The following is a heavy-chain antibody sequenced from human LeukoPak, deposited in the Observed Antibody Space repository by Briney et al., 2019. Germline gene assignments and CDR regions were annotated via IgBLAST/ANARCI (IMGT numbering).Heavy chain of an antibody. Sequence: GASVKVSCKASGYTFTGYYMHWVRQAPGQGLEWMGWISAYNGNTNYAQKLQGRVTMTTDTSTSTAYMELRSLRSDDTAVYYCARDRHPTDYWGQGTLVTVSS. CDR1: GYTFTGYY. D-gene: IGHD4-17*01. V-gene: IGHV1-18*04. CDR2: ISAYNGNT. CDR3: ARDRHPTDY. J-gene: IGHJ4*02.